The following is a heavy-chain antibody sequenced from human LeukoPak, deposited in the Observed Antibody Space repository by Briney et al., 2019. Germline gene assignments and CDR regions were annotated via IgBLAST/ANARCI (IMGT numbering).Heavy chain of an antibody. J-gene: IGHJ4*02. D-gene: IGHD3-22*01. CDR1: GFTFSSYG. Sequence: GGSLRLSCAASGFTFSSYGMHWVRQAPGKGLEYVSAISSNGGSTYYENSVKGRFTISRDNSKNTLYLQMHSLRAQDTAAYYCAIVPSPGDRRGYYTDYWGEGTLVTVSS. V-gene: IGHV3-64*01. CDR2: ISSNGGST. CDR3: AIVPSPGDRRGYYTDY.